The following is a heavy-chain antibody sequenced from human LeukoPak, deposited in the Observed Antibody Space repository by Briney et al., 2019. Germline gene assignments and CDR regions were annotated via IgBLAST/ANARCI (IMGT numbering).Heavy chain of an antibody. V-gene: IGHV4-59*01. Sequence: PSETLSLTCTVSGGSISSYYWSWIRQPPGKGLEWIGYIYYSGSTNYNPSLKSRVTISVDTSKNQFSLKLSSVTAADTAVYYCARSGSTTFGGVIDPFDYWGQGTLVTVSS. CDR2: IYYSGST. CDR1: GGSISSYY. CDR3: ARSGSTTFGGVIDPFDY. J-gene: IGHJ4*02. D-gene: IGHD3-16*02.